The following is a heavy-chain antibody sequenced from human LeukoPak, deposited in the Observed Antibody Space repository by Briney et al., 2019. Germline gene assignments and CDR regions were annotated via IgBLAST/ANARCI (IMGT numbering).Heavy chain of an antibody. CDR1: GYTFTGYH. D-gene: IGHD6-13*01. J-gene: IGHJ4*02. Sequence: GASVKVSCKASGYTFTGYHMHGVRQAPGQGLEWMGWINPNTGDTNYAQKFQGRVTMTRDTSISAAYMELSWLRSDDTAVYYCARGTGYSSSWYGVYFDYWGQGTLVTVSS. CDR3: ARGTGYSSSWYGVYFDY. V-gene: IGHV1-2*02. CDR2: INPNTGDT.